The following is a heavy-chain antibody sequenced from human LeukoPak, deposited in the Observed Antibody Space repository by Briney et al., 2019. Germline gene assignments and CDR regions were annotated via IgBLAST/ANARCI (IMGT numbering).Heavy chain of an antibody. V-gene: IGHV4-59*01. Sequence: SETLSLTCAVYGGSFSGYYWTWIRQPPGKALEWIGYIHYSGFTNYNPSLTSRVTISLDTSKNQFSVKLTSVTAADTAVYYCARAPSLIPDHWGQGTLVTVSS. J-gene: IGHJ4*02. CDR3: ARAPSLIPDH. D-gene: IGHD2-2*02. CDR2: IHYSGFT. CDR1: GGSFSGYY.